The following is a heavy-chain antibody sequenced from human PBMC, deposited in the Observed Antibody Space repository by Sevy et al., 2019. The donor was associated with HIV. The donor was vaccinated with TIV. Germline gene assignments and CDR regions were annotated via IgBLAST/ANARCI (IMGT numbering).Heavy chain of an antibody. CDR1: GYSISSTDY. Sequence: SETLSLTCAVSGYSISSTDYWGWIRQPPWKGLEWIGNIYHTGNTYYNPSLKSRVTMSIDTSMNYFSLRLSAVTAADTAVYYCARTVRGDFDSRATAFDIWGQGTMVTVSS. CDR2: IYHTGNT. J-gene: IGHJ3*02. CDR3: ARTVRGDFDSRATAFDI. D-gene: IGHD3-22*01. V-gene: IGHV4-38-2*01.